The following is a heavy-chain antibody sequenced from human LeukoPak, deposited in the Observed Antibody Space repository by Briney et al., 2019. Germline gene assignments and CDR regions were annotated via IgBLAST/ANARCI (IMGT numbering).Heavy chain of an antibody. CDR1: RYTFTSHD. CDR3: TVGPPNWGFDY. J-gene: IGHJ4*02. Sequence: GASVKVSCKASRYTFTSHDINWVRQATGQGFEWMGWMSPNSGNTVYAQRFQGRVAMTRNTSISTAYMELSSLRSEDTAVYYCTVGPPNWGFDYWGQGTLVTVSS. V-gene: IGHV1-8*01. CDR2: MSPNSGNT. D-gene: IGHD7-27*01.